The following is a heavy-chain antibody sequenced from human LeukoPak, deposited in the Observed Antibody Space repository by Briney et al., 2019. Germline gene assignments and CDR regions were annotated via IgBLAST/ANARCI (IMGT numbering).Heavy chain of an antibody. Sequence: GGSLRLSCAASGFTFSSYSMNWVRQAPGKGREWASYISSSSSTIYYADSVKGRFTISRDNAKNSLYLQMNSLRDEDTAVYYCARSRVQLWLRFDYWGQGTLVTVSS. D-gene: IGHD5-18*01. CDR3: ARSRVQLWLRFDY. J-gene: IGHJ4*02. V-gene: IGHV3-48*02. CDR2: ISSSSSTI. CDR1: GFTFSSYS.